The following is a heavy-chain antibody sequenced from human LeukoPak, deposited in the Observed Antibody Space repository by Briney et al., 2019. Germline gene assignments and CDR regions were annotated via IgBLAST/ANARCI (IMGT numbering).Heavy chain of an antibody. CDR3: ARDDGGDFNDAFDI. J-gene: IGHJ3*02. CDR1: GFTFDDYA. V-gene: IGHV3-74*01. Sequence: GGSLRLSCAASGFTFDDYAMHWVRQAPGKGLVWVSRINSDGTITNYADFVKGRFTISRDNAQNSLYLQMNSLRAEDTAVYYCARDDGGDFNDAFDIWGQGTLVTVSS. CDR2: INSDGTIT. D-gene: IGHD2-21*02.